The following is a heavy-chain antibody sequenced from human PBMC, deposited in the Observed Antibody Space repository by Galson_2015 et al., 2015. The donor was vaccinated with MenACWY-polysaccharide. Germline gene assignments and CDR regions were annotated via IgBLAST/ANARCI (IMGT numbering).Heavy chain of an antibody. Sequence: SVKVSCKASGGTFSSYAISWVRQAPGQGLEWMGRIIPILGIANYAQKFQGRVTITADKSTSTAYMELSSLRSEDTAVYYCARDGESLIGTAFDIWGQGTMVTVSS. J-gene: IGHJ3*02. D-gene: IGHD3-10*01. CDR2: IIPILGIA. CDR1: GGTFSSYA. CDR3: ARDGESLIGTAFDI. V-gene: IGHV1-69*04.